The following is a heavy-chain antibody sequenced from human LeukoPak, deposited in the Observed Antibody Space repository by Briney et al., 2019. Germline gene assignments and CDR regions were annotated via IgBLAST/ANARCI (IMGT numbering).Heavy chain of an antibody. CDR2: IRSKAYGGTT. V-gene: IGHV3-49*03. Sequence: GGSLRLSCTASGFTFGDYAMSWFRQAPGKGLEWVGFIRSKAYGGTTEYAASVKGRFTISRDDSKSIAYLQMNSLKTEDTAVYYCTKYYYDSSGYYHDAFDIWGQGTMVTVSS. CDR1: GFTFGDYA. CDR3: TKYYYDSSGYYHDAFDI. D-gene: IGHD3-22*01. J-gene: IGHJ3*02.